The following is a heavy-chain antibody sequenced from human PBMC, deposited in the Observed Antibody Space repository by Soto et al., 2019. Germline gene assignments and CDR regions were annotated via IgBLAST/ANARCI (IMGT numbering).Heavy chain of an antibody. CDR1: GGSISSGDYY. D-gene: IGHD3-10*01. CDR3: ASGITMVRGEYYYYYGMDV. V-gene: IGHV4-30-4*01. CDR2: INYSGST. Sequence: SETLSLTCTVSGGSISSGDYYWSWIRQPPGKGLEWIGYINYSGSTYYNPSLKSRVTISVDTSKNQFSLKLSSVTAADTAVYYCASGITMVRGEYYYYYGMDVWGQGTTVTVSS. J-gene: IGHJ6*02.